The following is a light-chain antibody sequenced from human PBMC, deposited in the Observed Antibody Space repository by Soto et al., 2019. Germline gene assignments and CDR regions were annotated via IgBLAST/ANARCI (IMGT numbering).Light chain of an antibody. CDR2: KAS. Sequence: DIHLTQYPSFLSASVGDRVTINCRPSQAVPNNMAWYQQKPGKAPKLLIYKASTLKSGVPSRFSGSGSGTEFTLTISSLQPDDFATYYCQHYNSYSEAFGQGTKVDIK. CDR3: QHYNSYSEA. V-gene: IGKV1-5*03. CDR1: QAVPNN. J-gene: IGKJ1*01.